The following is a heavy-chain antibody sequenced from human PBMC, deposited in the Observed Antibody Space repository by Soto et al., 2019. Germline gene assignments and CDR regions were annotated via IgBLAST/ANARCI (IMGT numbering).Heavy chain of an antibody. CDR3: AREVLGMAITPPFEDAFDI. CDR1: GYTFTSYG. V-gene: IGHV1-18*01. Sequence: ASVKVSCKASGYTFTSYGISWVRQAPGQGLEWMGWISAYNGNTNYAQKLQGRVTMTTDTSTSTAYMELRSLRSDDTAVYYCAREVLGMAITPPFEDAFDIWGQGTMVTVSS. J-gene: IGHJ3*02. D-gene: IGHD1-20*01. CDR2: ISAYNGNT.